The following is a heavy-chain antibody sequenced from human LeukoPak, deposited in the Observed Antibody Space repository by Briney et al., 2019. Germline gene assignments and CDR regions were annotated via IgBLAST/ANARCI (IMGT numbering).Heavy chain of an antibody. Sequence: ASVEVSCKASGYTFTDYYMHWVRQAPGQGLEWMGWIDPNSGDTNYPQKFQGRVTMTRDTSISTAYMELSSLRSDDTAVYYCARGRYCSSTSCSDFDYWGQGTLVTVSS. CDR1: GYTFTDYY. D-gene: IGHD2-2*01. CDR3: ARGRYCSSTSCSDFDY. CDR2: IDPNSGDT. V-gene: IGHV1-2*02. J-gene: IGHJ4*02.